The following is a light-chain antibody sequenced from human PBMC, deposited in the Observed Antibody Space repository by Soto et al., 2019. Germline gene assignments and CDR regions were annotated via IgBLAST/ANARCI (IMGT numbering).Light chain of an antibody. Sequence: QYALTQPASVSGSPGQSITISCTGTSRDVGGYNYDSWYQQHPGKAPKLMIYEVSNRPSGVSNRFSGSKSGITASLTISGLQAEDEADHYFSSYTSSSTPGVFGGGTKLTVL. CDR2: EVS. CDR1: SRDVGGYNY. V-gene: IGLV2-14*01. CDR3: SSYTSSSTPGV. J-gene: IGLJ3*02.